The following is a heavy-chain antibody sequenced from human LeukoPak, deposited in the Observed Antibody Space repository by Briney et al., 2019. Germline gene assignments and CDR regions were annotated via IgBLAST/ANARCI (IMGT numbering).Heavy chain of an antibody. CDR1: GYSISSGYY. CDR3: ARARGIQLWSFDY. Sequence: SETLSLTCTVSGYSISSGYYWGWIRQPPGKGLEWIGSIYHSGSTYYNPSLKSRVTISVDRSKNQFSLKLSSVTAADTAVYYCARARGIQLWSFDYWGQGTLVTVSS. D-gene: IGHD5-18*01. CDR2: IYHSGST. J-gene: IGHJ4*02. V-gene: IGHV4-38-2*02.